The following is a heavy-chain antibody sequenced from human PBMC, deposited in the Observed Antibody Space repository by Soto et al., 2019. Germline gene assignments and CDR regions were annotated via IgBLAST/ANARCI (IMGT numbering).Heavy chain of an antibody. Sequence: SQTLSLTCAISGDSVSSNSAAWNWIRQSPSRGLEWLGRTYYRSKWYNDYAVSVKSRITINPDTSKNQFSLQLNSVTPEDTAVYYCAREVLDFWSGLTFRNTDWFDPWGQGTLVTVSS. CDR1: GDSVSSNSAA. J-gene: IGHJ5*02. CDR2: TYYRSKWYN. V-gene: IGHV6-1*01. D-gene: IGHD3-3*01. CDR3: AREVLDFWSGLTFRNTDWFDP.